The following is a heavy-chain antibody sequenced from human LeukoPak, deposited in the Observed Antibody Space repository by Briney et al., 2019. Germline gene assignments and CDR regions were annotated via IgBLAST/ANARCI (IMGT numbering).Heavy chain of an antibody. D-gene: IGHD1-26*01. V-gene: IGHV3-13*01. CDR1: GFTLSNHA. CDR3: ARQMTPHGNFDY. J-gene: IGHJ4*01. CDR2: IGTAGDT. Sequence: GGSLRLSCAASGFTLSNHAMHWVRRATGKGLEWVSAIGTAGDTFYPGSVKGRFTISRENAKNSLYLQMDSLRAEDTAVYYCARQMTPHGNFDYWGQEPWSPSPQ.